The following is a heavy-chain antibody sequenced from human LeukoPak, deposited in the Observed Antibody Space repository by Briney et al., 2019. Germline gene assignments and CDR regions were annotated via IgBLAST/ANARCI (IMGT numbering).Heavy chain of an antibody. CDR1: GGSISSYY. D-gene: IGHD5-12*01. Sequence: SETLSLTCTVSGGSISSYYWSWLRQPAGKGLEWVGRIYTSGSTNYNPSLKSRVTMSVDTSKNQFSLKLSSVTAADTAVYYCARVTRLRTATAFDIWGQGTMVTVSS. J-gene: IGHJ3*02. CDR2: IYTSGST. CDR3: ARVTRLRTATAFDI. V-gene: IGHV4-4*07.